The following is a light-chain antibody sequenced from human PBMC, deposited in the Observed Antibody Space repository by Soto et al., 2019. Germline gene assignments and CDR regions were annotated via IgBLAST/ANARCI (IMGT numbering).Light chain of an antibody. CDR3: QQYNSYPFT. Sequence: DIQMTQSPSTLSASVGDRVTITCRASQSIRSWLAWFQQKPGKAPRFLIFQASSLETGVPSRFSGSESGTEFTLTISSLQPHDFATYYCQQYNSYPFTFGQGTKLEIK. J-gene: IGKJ2*01. V-gene: IGKV1-5*03. CDR1: QSIRSW. CDR2: QAS.